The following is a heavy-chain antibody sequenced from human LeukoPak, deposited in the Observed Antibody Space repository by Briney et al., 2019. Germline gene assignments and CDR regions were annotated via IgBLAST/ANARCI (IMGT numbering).Heavy chain of an antibody. Sequence: SETLSLTCTVSGGSISSGSYYWSWIRQPAGKGLEWIGRIYTSGSTNYNPSLKSRVTMSVDTSKNQFSLKLSSVTAADTAVYYCARDGPSSLLYNSVVKGYFDYWGQGTLVTVSS. CDR1: GGSISSGSYY. CDR2: IYTSGST. J-gene: IGHJ4*02. V-gene: IGHV4-61*02. CDR3: ARDGPSSLLYNSVVKGYFDY. D-gene: IGHD5/OR15-5a*01.